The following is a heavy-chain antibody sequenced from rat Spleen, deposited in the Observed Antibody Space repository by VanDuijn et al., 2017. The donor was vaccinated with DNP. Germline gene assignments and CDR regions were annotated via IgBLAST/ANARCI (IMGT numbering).Heavy chain of an antibody. CDR2: IHTGSGGT. CDR3: AREETYYGYNYFDY. J-gene: IGHJ2*01. V-gene: IGHV1-43*01. CDR1: GYTFTSNY. D-gene: IGHD1-9*01. Sequence: QVQLQQSGTELAKPGSSVRISCEASGYTFTSNYIGWIKQTTGQDLQYIGFIHTGSGGTNYNEKFKGKATLTVDKSSSTAFMQLSSLTPDDSAVYYCAREETYYGYNYFDYWGQGVMVTVSS.